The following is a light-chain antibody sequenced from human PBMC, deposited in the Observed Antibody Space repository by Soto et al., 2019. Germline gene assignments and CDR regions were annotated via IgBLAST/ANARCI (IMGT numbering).Light chain of an antibody. V-gene: IGKV1-5*01. J-gene: IGKJ4*01. Sequence: DIQKTQSPSTLSASVVDRVTITCRASQSINNWVAWYQKQPGKAPNLLIFDAFNLESGVPFRFSGSGVGTEVTLTISSLQPDDAATYYCQQFKTYSLTFGGGTKVDIK. CDR1: QSINNW. CDR2: DAF. CDR3: QQFKTYSLT.